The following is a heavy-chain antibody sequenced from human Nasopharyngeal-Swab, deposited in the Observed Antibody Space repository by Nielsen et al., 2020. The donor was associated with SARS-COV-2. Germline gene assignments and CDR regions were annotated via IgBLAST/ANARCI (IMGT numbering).Heavy chain of an antibody. D-gene: IGHD2-15*01. J-gene: IGHJ6*02. Sequence: SVTVSCKASGGTFISYAISWVRQAPAQGLEWMGRIIPILGIANYAQKFQGRVTITADKSTSTAYMELSSLRSEDTAVYYCAREYCSGGSCYGNYGMDVWGQGTTVTVSS. V-gene: IGHV1-69*04. CDR1: GGTFISYA. CDR2: IIPILGIA. CDR3: AREYCSGGSCYGNYGMDV.